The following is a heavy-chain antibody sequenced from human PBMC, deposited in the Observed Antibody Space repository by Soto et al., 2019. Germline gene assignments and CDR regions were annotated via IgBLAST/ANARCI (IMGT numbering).Heavy chain of an antibody. V-gene: IGHV1-46*01. Sequence: ASVKVSCKASGYTFTSYYMHWVRQAPGQGLEWMGIINPSGGSTSYAQKFQGRVTMTRDTSTSTVYMELSSLRSEDTAVYYCAWSSRVRYYGMDVWGQGTTVTVSS. D-gene: IGHD3-10*01. CDR1: GYTFTSYY. CDR3: AWSSRVRYYGMDV. CDR2: INPSGGST. J-gene: IGHJ6*02.